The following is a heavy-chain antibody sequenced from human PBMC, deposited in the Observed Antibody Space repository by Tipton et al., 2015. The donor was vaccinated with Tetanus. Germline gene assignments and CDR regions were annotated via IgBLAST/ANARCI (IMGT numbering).Heavy chain of an antibody. CDR3: ARAHCTDGVCNFDF. Sequence: QLVQSGGEVKKPGESLKISCKGSGYIFNNYWIGWVRQKPGKGLEWMGIIYPGDSDTRYSPSFQGQVTIPVDKSINTASLQWSSLKASDTSMFYCARAHCTDGVCNFDFWGQGALVTVAS. J-gene: IGHJ4*02. D-gene: IGHD2-8*01. CDR1: GYIFNNYW. V-gene: IGHV5-51*01. CDR2: IYPGDSDT.